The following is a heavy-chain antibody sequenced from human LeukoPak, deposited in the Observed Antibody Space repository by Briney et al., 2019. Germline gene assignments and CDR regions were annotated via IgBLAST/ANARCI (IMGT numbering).Heavy chain of an antibody. J-gene: IGHJ4*02. Sequence: GGSLRLSCAASGFMFDDYTMHWVRQAPGKGLEWVSLINWDGDSTYYAGSVKGRFTISRDNSKNSLYLQMNSLRTEDTALYYCAKGDVDSPMNFYHWGQGTLVTVSS. CDR1: GFMFDDYT. CDR2: INWDGDST. V-gene: IGHV3-43*01. CDR3: AKGDVDSPMNFYH. D-gene: IGHD5-18*01.